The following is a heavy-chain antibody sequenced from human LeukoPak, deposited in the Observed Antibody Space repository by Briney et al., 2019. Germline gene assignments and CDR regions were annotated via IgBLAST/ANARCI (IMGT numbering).Heavy chain of an antibody. CDR1: GFTFSSYA. V-gene: IGHV3-23*01. CDR2: ISGSGGST. Sequence: PGGSLRLSCAASGFTFSSYAMSWVRQAPGKGLEWVSAISGSGGSTYYGDSVKGRFTISRDNSKNTLYLQMNSLRAEDTAVYYCAKDINLYYYYYCMDVWGKGTTVTVSS. J-gene: IGHJ6*03. CDR3: AKDINLYYYYYCMDV.